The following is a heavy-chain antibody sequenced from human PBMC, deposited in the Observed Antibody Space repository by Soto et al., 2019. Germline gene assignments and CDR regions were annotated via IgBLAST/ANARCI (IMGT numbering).Heavy chain of an antibody. CDR2: INSDGSST. J-gene: IGHJ6*02. CDR1: GFTFSSYW. Sequence: GGSLRLSCAASGFTFSSYWMHWVRQAPGKGLVWVSRINSDGSSTSYADSVKGRFTISRDNAKNTLYLQMNSLRAEDTAVYYCARDGPLSGYSYDPLGGMDVWGQGTTVTVSS. D-gene: IGHD5-18*01. V-gene: IGHV3-74*01. CDR3: ARDGPLSGYSYDPLGGMDV.